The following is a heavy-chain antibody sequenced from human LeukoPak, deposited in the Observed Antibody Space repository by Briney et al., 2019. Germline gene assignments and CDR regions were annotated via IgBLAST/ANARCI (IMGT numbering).Heavy chain of an antibody. J-gene: IGHJ6*03. D-gene: IGHD6-19*01. V-gene: IGHV3-48*03. Sequence: GGSLTLSCTASGFTFSDYEMIWLRQATGKGLEWVSYISSSASIIYYSDSVKALFTISRDNDKNSLYLQMNSLRDEDTAVYYCARGDSSGPDYYYYMDVWGKGTTVTISS. CDR2: ISSSASII. CDR1: GFTFSDYE. CDR3: ARGDSSGPDYYYYMDV.